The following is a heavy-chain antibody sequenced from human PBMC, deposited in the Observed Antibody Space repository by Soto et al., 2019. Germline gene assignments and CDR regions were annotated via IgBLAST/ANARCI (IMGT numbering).Heavy chain of an antibody. CDR3: ARRLELPLGASLYYYGMDV. CDR2: IDDDGSST. V-gene: IGHV3-74*01. CDR1: GFDFSTHW. Sequence: LGGSLRLSCAASGFDFSTHWMHWVRQAPGKGLEWVSRIDDDGSSTRYADSVKGRFTISRDNAKNIVYLEITSLRTEDTAVYFCARRLELPLGASLYYYGMDVWGQGTTVTVSS. J-gene: IGHJ6*02. D-gene: IGHD1-7*01.